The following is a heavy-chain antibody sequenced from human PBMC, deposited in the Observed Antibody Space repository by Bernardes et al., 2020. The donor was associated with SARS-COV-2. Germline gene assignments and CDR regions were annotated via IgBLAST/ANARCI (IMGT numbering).Heavy chain of an antibody. CDR2: TSYDGSNK. CDR3: AKDHSGSYSFYFDY. V-gene: IGHV3-30*18. J-gene: IGHJ4*02. Sequence: GGSLRLSCAGSGSTFSSYVIYWVRQAPGKGLEWVAVTSYDGSNKYYAHSVKGRFTISRDNSKNTLYLQMNSLRAEDTAVYYCAKDHSGSYSFYFDYWGQGTLVTVSS. CDR1: GSTFSSYV. D-gene: IGHD1-26*01.